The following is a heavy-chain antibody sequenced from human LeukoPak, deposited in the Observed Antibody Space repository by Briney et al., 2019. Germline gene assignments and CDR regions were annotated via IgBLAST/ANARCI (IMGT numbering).Heavy chain of an antibody. V-gene: IGHV1-69*04. CDR2: IIPILGIA. CDR3: ARDSSLGVVVAATFGWFEP. D-gene: IGHD2-15*01. Sequence: SVKVSCKASGGTFSSYAISWVRQAPGQGLEWMGRIIPILGIANYAQKFQGRVTITADKSTSTAYMELSSLRSEDTAVYYCARDSSLGVVVAATFGWFEPWGQGTLVTVSS. CDR1: GGTFSSYA. J-gene: IGHJ5*02.